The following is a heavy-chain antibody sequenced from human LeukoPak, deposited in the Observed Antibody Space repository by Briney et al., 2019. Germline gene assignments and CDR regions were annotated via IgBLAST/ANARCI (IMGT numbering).Heavy chain of an antibody. D-gene: IGHD1-26*01. CDR1: GYTFTSYA. Sequence: GASVKVSCKASGYTFTSYAMHWVRQAPGQRLGWMGWINAGNGNTKYSQKFQGRVTITRDTSASTAYMELSSLRSEDTAVYYCASGVGATMIGDYWGQGTLVTVSS. CDR3: ASGVGATMIGDY. V-gene: IGHV1-3*01. J-gene: IGHJ4*02. CDR2: INAGNGNT.